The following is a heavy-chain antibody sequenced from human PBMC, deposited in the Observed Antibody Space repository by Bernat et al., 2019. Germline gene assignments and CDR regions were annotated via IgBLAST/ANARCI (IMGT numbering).Heavy chain of an antibody. CDR1: GGSISSGDYY. V-gene: IGHV4-30-4*01. Sequence: QVQLQESGPGLVKPSQTLSLTCTVSGGSISSGDYYWSWIRQPPGKGLEWIGYIYYSGSTYYNPSLKSRVTISVDTSKNQFSLKLSSVTAADTAVYYCARDRDYGDYWSFFDYWGQGTLVTVSS. CDR2: IYYSGST. J-gene: IGHJ4*02. CDR3: ARDRDYGDYWSFFDY. D-gene: IGHD4-17*01.